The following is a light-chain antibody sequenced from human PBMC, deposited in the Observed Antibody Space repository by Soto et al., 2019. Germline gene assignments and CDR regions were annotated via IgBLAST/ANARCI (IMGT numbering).Light chain of an antibody. CDR1: QSVSSSF. V-gene: IGKV3-20*01. J-gene: IGKJ4*01. CDR2: GAS. Sequence: EIVLTQSPGTLSLSPGERATLSCRASQSVSSSFLAWYQQKPGQAPRLLIYGASTRATGIPDRISGSGSGTDYTLTISRLEPEDFAVYYRQQYDSSVTFGGGTKVDIK. CDR3: QQYDSSVT.